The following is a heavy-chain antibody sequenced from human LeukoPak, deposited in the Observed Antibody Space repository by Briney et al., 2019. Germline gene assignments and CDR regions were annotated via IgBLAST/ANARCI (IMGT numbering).Heavy chain of an antibody. Sequence: SETLSLTCTVSGGSISSYHWSWIRQPAGKGLEWIGRIYTSGSTNYNPSLKSRVTISVDKSKNQFSLKLSSVTAADTAVYYCAREGYYYDSSGYSDWGQGTLVTVSS. CDR2: IYTSGST. J-gene: IGHJ4*02. D-gene: IGHD3-22*01. V-gene: IGHV4-4*07. CDR1: GGSISSYH. CDR3: AREGYYYDSSGYSD.